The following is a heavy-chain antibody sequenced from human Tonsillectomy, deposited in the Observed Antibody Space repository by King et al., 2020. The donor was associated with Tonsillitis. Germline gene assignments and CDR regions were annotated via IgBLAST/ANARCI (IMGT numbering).Heavy chain of an antibody. V-gene: IGHV3-9*01. CDR1: GFTFDDYA. CDR3: AKDIAAGYGMDV. CDR2: ISWNSGNI. D-gene: IGHD6-13*01. J-gene: IGHJ6*02. Sequence: VQLVESGGGLVQPGRSRRLSCAASGFTFDDYAMHWVRQAQGKGLEWVSGISWNSGNIGYADSVKGRFTISRDNAKNSLYLQMNSLRAEDTALYYCAKDIAAGYGMDVWGQGTTVTVSS.